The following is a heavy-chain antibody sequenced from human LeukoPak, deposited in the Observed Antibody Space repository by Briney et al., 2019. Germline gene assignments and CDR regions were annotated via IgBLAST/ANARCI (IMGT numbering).Heavy chain of an antibody. CDR2: ISDSGERT. CDR3: ASGHKTNLNY. V-gene: IGHV3-23*01. CDR1: GFTFSSYA. D-gene: IGHD6-25*01. J-gene: IGHJ4*02. Sequence: GGSLRLSCAASGFTFSSYAMSWVRQAAAKELEWVSSISDSGERTYFVGSVKGRFTISRDNAKNTLYLQMNTLRAEDTAVYYCASGHKTNLNYWGQGTLVTVSS.